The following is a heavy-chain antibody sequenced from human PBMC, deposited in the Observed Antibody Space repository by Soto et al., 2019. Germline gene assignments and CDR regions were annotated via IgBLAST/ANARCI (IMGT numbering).Heavy chain of an antibody. CDR2: ISSSSSTI. CDR3: AREYYYDSSGGPDAFDI. D-gene: IGHD3-22*01. CDR1: GFTFNNAW. V-gene: IGHV3-48*02. Sequence: PGGSLRLCCADSGFTFNNAWMNGVRQAPGKGLEWVSYISSSSSTIYYADSVKGRFTISRDNAKNSLYLQMNSLRDEDTAVYYCAREYYYDSSGGPDAFDIWGQGTMVTVSS. J-gene: IGHJ3*02.